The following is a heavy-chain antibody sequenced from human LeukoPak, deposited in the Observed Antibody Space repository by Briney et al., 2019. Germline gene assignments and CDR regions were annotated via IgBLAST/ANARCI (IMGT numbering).Heavy chain of an antibody. CDR2: ISAYNGNT. J-gene: IGHJ4*02. CDR1: GYTFTSYG. CDR3: AREGSGSYTWAFFDY. Sequence: ASVKVSCKASGYTFTSYGISWVRQAPGQGLEWMGWISAYNGNTNYAQKLQGRVTMTTDTSTSTAYMELRSLRSDDTAVYYCAREGSGSYTWAFFDYWGQGTLVTVSS. V-gene: IGHV1-18*01. D-gene: IGHD1-26*01.